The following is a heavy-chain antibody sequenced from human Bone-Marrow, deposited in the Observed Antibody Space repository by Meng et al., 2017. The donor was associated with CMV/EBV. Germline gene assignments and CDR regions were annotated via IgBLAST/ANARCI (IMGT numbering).Heavy chain of an antibody. CDR1: GFTFGDYA. CDR2: IRSKTYGGAT. CDR3: TRGGTSAMRDGMDV. Sequence: GGSLRLSCTASGFTFGDYAMSWVRQAPGKGLEWVGFIRSKTYGGATEYAASVKGRFTISRDDSKSIAYLQMNSLKIEDTAVYYCTRGGTSAMRDGMDVWGQGTTVTVSS. V-gene: IGHV3-49*04. D-gene: IGHD2-2*01. J-gene: IGHJ6*02.